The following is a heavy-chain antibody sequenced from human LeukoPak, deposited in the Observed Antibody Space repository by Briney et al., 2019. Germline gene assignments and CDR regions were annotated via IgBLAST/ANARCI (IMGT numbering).Heavy chain of an antibody. CDR2: INPNSGGT. Sequence: ASVKVSCKASGYTFTGYYMHWVRQAPGQGLEWMGWINPNSGGTNYAQKFQGRVTMTRDTSISTAYMELSRLRSDDTAVYYCARIMTAIPTGDYWGQGTLVTVSS. J-gene: IGHJ4*02. D-gene: IGHD2-21*02. CDR3: ARIMTAIPTGDY. CDR1: GYTFTGYY. V-gene: IGHV1-2*02.